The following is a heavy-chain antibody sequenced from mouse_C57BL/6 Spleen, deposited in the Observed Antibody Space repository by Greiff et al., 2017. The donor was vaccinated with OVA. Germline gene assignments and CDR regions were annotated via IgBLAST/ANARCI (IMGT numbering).Heavy chain of an antibody. CDR1: GYAFSSSW. CDR2: IYPGDGDT. J-gene: IGHJ4*01. V-gene: IGHV1-82*01. D-gene: IGHD2-1*01. CDR3: ARSGNYYAMDY. Sequence: QVQLQQSGPELVKPGASVKISCKASGYAFSSSWMNWVKQRPGKGLEWIGRIYPGDGDTNYNGKFKGKATLTADNSSSTAYMQLSSLTSEDSAVNFCARSGNYYAMDYWGQGTSVTVSS.